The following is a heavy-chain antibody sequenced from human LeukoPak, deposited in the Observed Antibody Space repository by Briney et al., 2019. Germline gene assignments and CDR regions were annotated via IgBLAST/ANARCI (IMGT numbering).Heavy chain of an antibody. J-gene: IGHJ4*02. V-gene: IGHV3-7*01. CDR1: GFTLSSHW. CDR3: ASGGWYHGY. D-gene: IGHD6-19*01. CDR2: IKQDGSEK. Sequence: GGSLRLSCAVSGFTLSSHWMSWVRQAPGKGLEWVANIKQDGSEKYYVDSVKGRFTISRDNAKNSLYLQMNSLRAEDTAMYYCASGGWYHGYWGQGILVTVSS.